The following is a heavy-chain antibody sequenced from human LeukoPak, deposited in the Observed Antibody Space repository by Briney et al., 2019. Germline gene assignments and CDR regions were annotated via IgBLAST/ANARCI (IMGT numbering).Heavy chain of an antibody. Sequence: SETLSLTCAVYGGSFSGYYWSWIRQPPGKGLGWIGEINHSGSTNYNPSLKSRVTISVDTSKNQFSLKLSSVTAADTAVYYCAREVDTAWGQGTLVTVSS. CDR3: AREVDTA. D-gene: IGHD2-2*02. V-gene: IGHV4-34*01. CDR1: GGSFSGYY. J-gene: IGHJ5*02. CDR2: INHSGST.